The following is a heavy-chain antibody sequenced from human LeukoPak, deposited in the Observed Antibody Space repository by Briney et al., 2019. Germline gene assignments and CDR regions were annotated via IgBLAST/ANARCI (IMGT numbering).Heavy chain of an antibody. Sequence: GGSLRLSCAASGFTVSSNYMSWVRQAPGEGLEWVSVIYSGGSTYYADSVKGRFTISRHNSKNTLYLQMNSLRAEDTAVYYCARNLYLVGALRAFDIWGQGTMVTVSS. D-gene: IGHD1-26*01. V-gene: IGHV3-53*04. CDR1: GFTVSSNY. CDR2: IYSGGST. CDR3: ARNLYLVGALRAFDI. J-gene: IGHJ3*02.